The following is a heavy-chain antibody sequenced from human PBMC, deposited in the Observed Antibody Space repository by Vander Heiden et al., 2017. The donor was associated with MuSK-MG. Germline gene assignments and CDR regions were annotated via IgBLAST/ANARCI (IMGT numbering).Heavy chain of an antibody. CDR1: GFTLSSYG. CDR3: ARDHDYGDYDAFDI. D-gene: IGHD4-17*01. V-gene: IGHV3-33*01. J-gene: IGHJ3*02. CDR2: IWYDGSNK. Sequence: QVQLVESGGGVVQPGRSLRLPCAASGFTLSSYGMHWVRQAPGKGLEWVAVIWYDGSNKYYADSVKGRFTISRDNSKNTLYLQMNSLRAEDTAVYYCARDHDYGDYDAFDIWGQGTMVTVSS.